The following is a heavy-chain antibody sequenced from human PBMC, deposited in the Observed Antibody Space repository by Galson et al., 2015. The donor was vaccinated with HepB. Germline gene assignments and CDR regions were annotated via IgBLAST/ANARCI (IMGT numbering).Heavy chain of an antibody. CDR3: ARTYSGSYSGAFDI. Sequence: SVKVSCKASGGTFSSYAISWVRQAPGQGLEWMGGIIPIFGTANYAQKFQGRVTITADESTSTAYMELSSLRSEDTAVYYCARTYSGSYSGAFDIWGQGTKVTVSS. V-gene: IGHV1-69*13. D-gene: IGHD1-26*01. CDR1: GGTFSSYA. J-gene: IGHJ3*02. CDR2: IIPIFGTA.